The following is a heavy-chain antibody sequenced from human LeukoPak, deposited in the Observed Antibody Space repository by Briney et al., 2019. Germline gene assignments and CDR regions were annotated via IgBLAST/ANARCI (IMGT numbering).Heavy chain of an antibody. D-gene: IGHD2-15*01. V-gene: IGHV1-2*02. J-gene: IGHJ4*02. CDR2: INPNGGGT. Sequence: ASVKVSCKASGYTFTGYYMHWVRQAPGQGLEWMGWINPNGGGTNYAQKFQGRVTMTRDTSISTAYMELSRLRSEDTAVYYCARDRMRYCSGGSCYSDYWGQGTLVTVSS. CDR1: GYTFTGYY. CDR3: ARDRMRYCSGGSCYSDY.